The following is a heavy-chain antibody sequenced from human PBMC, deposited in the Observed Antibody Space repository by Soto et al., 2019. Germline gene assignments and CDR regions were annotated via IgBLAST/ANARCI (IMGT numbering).Heavy chain of an antibody. V-gene: IGHV1-58*01. CDR1: GFTFTSSA. CDR3: AAVDFHLYYYYGMDV. J-gene: IGHJ6*02. Sequence: SVKVSCKASGFTFTSSAVQWVRQARGQRLEWIGWIVVGSGNTNYAQKFQERVTITRDMSTSTAYMELSSLRSEDTAVYYCAAVDFHLYYYYGMDVWGQGTTAAVAS. D-gene: IGHD2-21*01. CDR2: IVVGSGNT.